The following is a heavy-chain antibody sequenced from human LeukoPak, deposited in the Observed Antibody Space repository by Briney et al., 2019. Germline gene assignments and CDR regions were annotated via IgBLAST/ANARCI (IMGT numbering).Heavy chain of an antibody. CDR3: ARGPDYSNHLNWFDP. V-gene: IGHV1-69*02. CDR2: IIPILGIA. CDR1: GGTFSSYT. J-gene: IGHJ5*02. D-gene: IGHD4-11*01. Sequence: ASVKVSCKASGGTFSSYTISWVRQAPGQGLEWMGRIIPILGIANYAQKFQGRVTITADKSTSTAYMELSSLRSEDTAVYYCARGPDYSNHLNWFDPWGQGTLVTVSS.